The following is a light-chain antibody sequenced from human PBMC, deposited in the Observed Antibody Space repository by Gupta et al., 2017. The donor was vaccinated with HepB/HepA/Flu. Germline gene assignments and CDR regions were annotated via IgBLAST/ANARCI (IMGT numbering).Light chain of an antibody. CDR1: QSLRSH. CDR2: AAS. J-gene: IGKJ1*01. CDR3: KQRDSPPKP. Sequence: DIQMTQSPFSLSASVGDRVTITCRASQSLRSHLHWYQQKPGKAPRLLIYAASRVQSGVPSRFSGSGFGPNFTLTISRRQPEDFANYYCKQRDSPPKPFGQGTKVDIK. V-gene: IGKV1-39*01.